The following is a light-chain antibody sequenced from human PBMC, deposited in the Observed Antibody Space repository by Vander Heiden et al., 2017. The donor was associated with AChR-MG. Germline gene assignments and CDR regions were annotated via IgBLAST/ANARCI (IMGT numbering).Light chain of an antibody. V-gene: IGLV2-14*01. CDR3: SSYTSSSTLSV. CDR2: DVS. CDR1: SSDVGGYNY. Sequence: QSALTQPASVSGSPGQSITISCTGTSSDVGGYNYVSWYQQHPGKAPKLMMYDVSKRPSGVSNRFSGSKSGNTASLTISGLQAEDEADYYCSSYTSSSTLSVFGGGTKLTVL. J-gene: IGLJ3*02.